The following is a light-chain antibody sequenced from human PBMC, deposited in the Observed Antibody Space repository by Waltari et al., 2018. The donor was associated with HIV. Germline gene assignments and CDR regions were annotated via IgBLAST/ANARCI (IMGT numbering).Light chain of an antibody. CDR1: QSVDIY. CDR3: RQRSSWPNT. V-gene: IGKV3-11*01. CDR2: DAS. Sequence: DIVLTQSPAILSLSPGERATLSCRASQSVDIYLAWYQQKPSQAPRLLIYDASTRATGIPARFSGSGSGTDFTLTITSLEPEDFAVYYCRQRSSWPNTFGQGTKLEIK. J-gene: IGKJ2*01.